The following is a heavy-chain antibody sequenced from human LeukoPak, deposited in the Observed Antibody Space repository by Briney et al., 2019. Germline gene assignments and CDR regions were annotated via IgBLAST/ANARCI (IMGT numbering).Heavy chain of an antibody. CDR2: IYYSGSP. D-gene: IGHD2-8*02. CDR3: ARDAGATEFDY. J-gene: IGHJ4*02. Sequence: SETLSLTCTVSGGSISSYYWSWIRQPPGKGLEWVGYIYYSGSPKYTPSLKSRVPITVDTSKNQSSLKLSSVPAADTAVYNCARDAGATEFDYGGEGTLVTVSS. CDR1: GGSISSYY. V-gene: IGHV4-59*01.